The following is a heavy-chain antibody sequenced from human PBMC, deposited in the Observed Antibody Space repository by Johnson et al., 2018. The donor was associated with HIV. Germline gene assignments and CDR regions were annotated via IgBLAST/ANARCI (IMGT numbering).Heavy chain of an antibody. J-gene: IGHJ3*02. CDR1: GFIFSSYA. CDR2: ISFDGSNK. CDR3: ARDWDYAHAFDI. Sequence: QVQLVESGGGLVQPGGSLRLSCAASGFIFSSYAIHWVRQAPGKGLEWVAVISFDGSNKYYADSVKGRFTISRDNSKNTVFLQMNSLRTDDTAVYYCARDWDYAHAFDIWGQGTMVTVSS. D-gene: IGHD4-17*01. V-gene: IGHV3-30-3*01.